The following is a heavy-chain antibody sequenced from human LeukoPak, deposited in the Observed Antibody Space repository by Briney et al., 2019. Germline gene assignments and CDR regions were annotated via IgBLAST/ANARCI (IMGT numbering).Heavy chain of an antibody. CDR2: IYYTGST. J-gene: IGHJ4*02. CDR1: GGSINSYY. D-gene: IGHD3-22*01. Sequence: SETLSLTCSVSGGSINSYYWSWIRQPPGKGLEWIGNIYYTGSTNYNPSLQSRVTMSVDTSKNQFSLNVSSVTAADTAVYYCARAARSGYFLIDYWGQGTLVTVSS. V-gene: IGHV4-59*01. CDR3: ARAARSGYFLIDY.